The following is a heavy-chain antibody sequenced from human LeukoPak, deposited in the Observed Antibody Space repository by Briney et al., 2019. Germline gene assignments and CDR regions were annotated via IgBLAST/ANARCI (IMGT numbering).Heavy chain of an antibody. Sequence: RASVKVSCKASGDTFTSYYMHWVRQAPGQGLEWMGIINPSGDSTSSAQTFQGRVTMTRDMSTSTVYMALGSLRTEDTAVYYCARGRHSYESSDYYYEGDAFDIWGQGTMVTVSS. CDR1: GDTFTSYY. CDR3: ARGRHSYESSDYYYEGDAFDI. J-gene: IGHJ3*02. D-gene: IGHD3-22*01. CDR2: INPSGDST. V-gene: IGHV1-46*01.